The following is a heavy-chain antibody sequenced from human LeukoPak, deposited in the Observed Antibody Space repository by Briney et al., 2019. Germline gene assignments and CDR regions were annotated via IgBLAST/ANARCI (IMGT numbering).Heavy chain of an antibody. CDR1: GFTFSSYA. D-gene: IGHD2-15*01. CDR2: ISYDGSNK. CDR3: ARAMGRYCSGGSCYHVDAFDI. V-gene: IGHV3-30-3*01. Sequence: GRSLRLSCAASGFTFSSYAMHWVRQAPGKGLEWVAVISYDGSNKYYADSVKGRFTISRDNSKNTLYLQMNSLRAEDTAVYYRARAMGRYCSGGSCYHVDAFDIWGQGTMVTVSS. J-gene: IGHJ3*02.